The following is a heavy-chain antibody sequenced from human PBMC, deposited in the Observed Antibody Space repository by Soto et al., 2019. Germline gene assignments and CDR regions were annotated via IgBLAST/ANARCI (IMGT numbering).Heavy chain of an antibody. CDR2: IYWDDDQ. CDR1: GFSFSINGVA. CDR3: AHKRDVSRGFKS. J-gene: IGHJ5*01. Sequence: QVTLKESGPTLVKPTQTLTLTCTFSGFSFSINGVAVGWIRQPPGQALAWLALIYWDDDQRYNPSLKNRLTTTKDTSRNQVVLTMTKMDPVDTATYYCAHKRDVSRGFKSWVQGTLVTVSS. V-gene: IGHV2-5*02.